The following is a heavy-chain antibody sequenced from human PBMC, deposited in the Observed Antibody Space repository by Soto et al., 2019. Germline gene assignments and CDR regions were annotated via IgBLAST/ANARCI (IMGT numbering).Heavy chain of an antibody. CDR3: ARIFASRYGRTNLQYGMGI. V-gene: IGHV1-18*01. CDR2: ISAYNGNT. CDR1: C. D-gene: IGHD3-3*01. Sequence: CRRSPHQSQRKGLEWMGWISAYNGNTNYAQKLQGRVIMTTDTSTSTAYMEVRSLRSDDTAVYYCARIFASRYGRTNLQYGMGI. J-gene: IGHJ6*01.